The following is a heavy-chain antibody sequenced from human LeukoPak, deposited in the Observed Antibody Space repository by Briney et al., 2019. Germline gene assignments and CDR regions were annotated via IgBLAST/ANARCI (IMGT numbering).Heavy chain of an antibody. J-gene: IGHJ6*02. CDR2: IYYTGST. V-gene: IGHV4-39*07. CDR1: GASISGGTYY. D-gene: IGHD3-22*01. Sequence: SETLSLTCSVSGASISGGTYYWGWIRQPPGKGLEWIGSIYYTGSTYDNPSLKSRVTISVDTSKNQFSLKLSSVTAADTAVYYCARNYYDSSVDYYGMDVWGQGTTVTVSS. CDR3: ARNYYDSSVDYYGMDV.